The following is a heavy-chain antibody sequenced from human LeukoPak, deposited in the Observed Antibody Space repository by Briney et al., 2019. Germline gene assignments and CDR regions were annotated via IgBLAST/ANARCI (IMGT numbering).Heavy chain of an antibody. V-gene: IGHV3-30*04. CDR2: ISYDGSNK. J-gene: IGHJ3*02. Sequence: GGSLRLSCAASGFTFSSYAMHWVRQAPGKGLEWVAVISYDGSNKYYADPVKGRFTISRDNSKNTLYLQMNSLRAEDTAVYYCAGEKFDIWGQGTMVTVSA. CDR1: GFTFSSYA. CDR3: AGEKFDI.